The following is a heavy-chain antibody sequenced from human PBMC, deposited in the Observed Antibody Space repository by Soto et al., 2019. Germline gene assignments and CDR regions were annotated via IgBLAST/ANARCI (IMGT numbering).Heavy chain of an antibody. J-gene: IGHJ3*02. CDR1: GFTFSSYS. V-gene: IGHV3-21*01. D-gene: IGHD3-16*02. CDR2: ISSNSAYI. CDR3: ARSDDIVSAFDI. Sequence: GGSLRLSCAASGFTFSSYSMSWVRQAPGKGLEWVSSISSNSAYIYYADSVKGRFTISRDNAKNSLYLQMNSLRAEDTAVYYCARSDDIVSAFDIWGEGTMVTVSS.